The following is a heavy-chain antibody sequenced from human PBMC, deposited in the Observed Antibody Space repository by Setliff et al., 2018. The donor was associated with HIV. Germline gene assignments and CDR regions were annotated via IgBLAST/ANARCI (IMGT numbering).Heavy chain of an antibody. V-gene: IGHV4-4*07. CDR1: GASVSIYF. J-gene: IGHJ6*03. Sequence: KTSETLSLTCNVSGASVSIYFWVWIRQPAGKTLEWIGRTHSSGDTHYNPSLNSRVTMSLDTSKNQFSLEMTSVTAADTAVYYCARGVAAAGALMDVRGKGTTVT. CDR2: THSSGDT. D-gene: IGHD6-13*01. CDR3: ARGVAAAGALMDV.